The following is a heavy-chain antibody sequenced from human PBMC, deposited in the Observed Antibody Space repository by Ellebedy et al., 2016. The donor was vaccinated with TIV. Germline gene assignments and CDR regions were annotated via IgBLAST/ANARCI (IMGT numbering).Heavy chain of an antibody. CDR3: ARDTVTVPAGDAFDI. CDR2: IKYDEIEK. Sequence: GESLNISCASSGFTFSHFWMGWNRQAPGKGLEYVAHIKYDEIEKYHADSVKGRFTISRDNARNSLYLQMNSLRVDDTAVYYCARDTVTVPAGDAFDIWGQGTVVTVSS. V-gene: IGHV3-7*04. D-gene: IGHD2-2*01. J-gene: IGHJ3*02. CDR1: GFTFSHFW.